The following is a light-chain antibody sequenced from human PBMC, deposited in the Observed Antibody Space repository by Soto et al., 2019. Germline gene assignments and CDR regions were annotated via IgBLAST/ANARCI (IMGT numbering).Light chain of an antibody. Sequence: VLTQPSSVSGSPRQAITLSCPGTSSDVGNYKYVSWYQQHPGKAPKLMIYEVSNRPSGVSNRFSGSKSGNTASLTISGLQAEDETDYYCFSYTSSGTYVFGGGTK. CDR2: EVS. V-gene: IGLV2-14*01. CDR3: FSYTSSGTYV. J-gene: IGLJ2*01. CDR1: SSDVGNYKY.